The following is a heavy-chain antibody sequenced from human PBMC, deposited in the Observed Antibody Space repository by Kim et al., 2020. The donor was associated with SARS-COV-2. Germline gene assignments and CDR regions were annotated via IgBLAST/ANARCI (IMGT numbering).Heavy chain of an antibody. CDR2: ISYDGSNK. J-gene: IGHJ4*02. Sequence: GGSLRLSCAASGFTFSSYGMHWVRQAPGKGLEWVAVISYDGSNKYYADSVKGRFTISRDNSKNTLYLQMNSLRAEDTAVYYCASSDSVLRFLEWLFVGVESWGQGTLVTVSS. D-gene: IGHD3-3*01. CDR3: ASSDSVLRFLEWLFVGVES. V-gene: IGHV3-30*03. CDR1: GFTFSSYG.